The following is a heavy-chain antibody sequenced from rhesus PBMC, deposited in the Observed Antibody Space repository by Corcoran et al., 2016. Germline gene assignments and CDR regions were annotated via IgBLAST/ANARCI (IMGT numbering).Heavy chain of an antibody. CDR1: GGSIYGYS. CDR3: ARRGNFDAFDF. V-gene: IGHV4-81*01. CDR2: IDVNVAGT. J-gene: IGHJ3*01. Sequence: QLQLQESGPGLVKPSETLSLTCAVSGGSIYGYSWSWIRQPPGKGLEWIGGIDVNVAGTNYNPSLKRRVTISKDTSKNQFSLNLRSVSAADTAVYYCARRGNFDAFDFWGQGLRVTVSS.